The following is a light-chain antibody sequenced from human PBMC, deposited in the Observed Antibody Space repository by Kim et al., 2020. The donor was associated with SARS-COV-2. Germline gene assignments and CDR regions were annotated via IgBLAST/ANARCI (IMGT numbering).Light chain of an antibody. Sequence: GQLVTISCTGTGSDVGGYNYVSWYQQRPGKAPNLMIYDVSNRPSGVSNRFSGSKSGDTASLTISGLQAEDEADYYCSSYTSSSTGVFGGGTQLTVL. CDR1: GSDVGGYNY. J-gene: IGLJ3*02. CDR3: SSYTSSSTGV. V-gene: IGLV2-14*03. CDR2: DVS.